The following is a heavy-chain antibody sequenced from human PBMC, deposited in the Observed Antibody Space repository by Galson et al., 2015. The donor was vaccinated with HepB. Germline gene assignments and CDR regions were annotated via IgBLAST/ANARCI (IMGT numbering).Heavy chain of an antibody. CDR3: ATLGYCSGGSCYPYYYGMDV. Sequence: QSGAEVKKPGESLRISCKGSGNSFTSYWISWVRQMPGKGLEWMGRIDPSDSYTNYSPSFQGHVSISADKSISTAYLQWSSLKASDTAMYYCATLGYCSGGSCYPYYYGMDVWGQGTTVTVSS. CDR1: GNSFTSYW. J-gene: IGHJ6*02. D-gene: IGHD2-15*01. CDR2: IDPSDSYT. V-gene: IGHV5-10-1*01.